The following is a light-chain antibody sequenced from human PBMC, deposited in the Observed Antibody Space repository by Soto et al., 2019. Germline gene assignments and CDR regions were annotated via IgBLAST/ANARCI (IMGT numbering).Light chain of an antibody. J-gene: IGKJ1*01. CDR3: QQYGSSPPT. V-gene: IGKV3-20*01. CDR2: GAS. Sequence: EIVLTQSPATLSLSPGERATLSCRASQRVATNYLAWYQRKPGQAPRLLIYGASSRATDIPGRFSGSGSGTDFTHTITRLEPEDFAVYYCQQYGSSPPTFGQGTKVEMK. CDR1: QRVATNY.